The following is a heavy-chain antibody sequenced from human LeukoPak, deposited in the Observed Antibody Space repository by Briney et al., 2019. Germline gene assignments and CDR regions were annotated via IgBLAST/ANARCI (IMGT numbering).Heavy chain of an antibody. CDR2: INHSGST. J-gene: IGHJ2*01. CDR3: ARLTPLEQWRISRYSDL. V-gene: IGHV4-34*01. Sequence: SETLSLTCAVYGGSFSGYYWSWIRQPPGKGLEWIGEINHSGSTNYNPSLKSRVTISVDTSKNQFSLKLSSVTAADTAVYYCARLTPLEQWRISRYSDLWGRGTLVTVSS. CDR1: GGSFSGYY. D-gene: IGHD1/OR15-1a*01.